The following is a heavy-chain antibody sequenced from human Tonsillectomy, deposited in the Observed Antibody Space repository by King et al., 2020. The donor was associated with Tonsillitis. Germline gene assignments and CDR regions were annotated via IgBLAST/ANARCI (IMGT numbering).Heavy chain of an antibody. CDR1: GFTFSNYS. D-gene: IGHD2-15*01. Sequence: VQLVESGGGFVQPGGSLRLSCVASGFTFSNYSMTWVRRAPGKGLEWISYISSGDSTTFYADSVKGRFTISRDKAMQSLYLQMNSLRAEDTAVYYCAREERYCSGGTCYNVPYYFDYWGQGTLVTVSS. CDR3: AREERYCSGGTCYNVPYYFDY. J-gene: IGHJ4*02. V-gene: IGHV3-48*01. CDR2: ISSGDSTT.